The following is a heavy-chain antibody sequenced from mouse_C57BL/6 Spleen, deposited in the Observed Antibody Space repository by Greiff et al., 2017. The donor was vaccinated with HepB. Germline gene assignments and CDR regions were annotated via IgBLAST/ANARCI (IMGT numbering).Heavy chain of an antibody. CDR3: ARNYDALFAY. J-gene: IGHJ3*01. CDR1: GYAFSSYW. CDR2: IYPGDGDT. V-gene: IGHV1-80*01. Sequence: VKLQESGAELVKPGASVKISCKASGYAFSSYWMNWVKQRPGKGLEWIGQIYPGDGDTNYNGKFKGKATLTADKSSSTAYMQLSSLTSEDSAVYFCARNYDALFAYWGQGTLVTVSA. D-gene: IGHD2-4*01.